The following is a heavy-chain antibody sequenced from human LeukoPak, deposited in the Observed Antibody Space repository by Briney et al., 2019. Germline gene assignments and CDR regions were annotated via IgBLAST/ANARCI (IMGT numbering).Heavy chain of an antibody. Sequence: SVKVSCKASGGTFSSYAISWVRQAPGQGLEWMGRIIPILGIANYAQKFQGRVTITADKSTSTAYMELSSLRSEDTAVYYCARDPHSGCRYYYYGMDVWGQGTTVTVSS. CDR3: ARDPHSGCRYYYYGMDV. CDR1: GGTFSSYA. V-gene: IGHV1-69*04. D-gene: IGHD5-12*01. J-gene: IGHJ6*02. CDR2: IIPILGIA.